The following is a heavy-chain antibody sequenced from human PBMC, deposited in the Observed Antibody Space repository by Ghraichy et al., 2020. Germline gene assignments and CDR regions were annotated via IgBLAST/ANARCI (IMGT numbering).Heavy chain of an antibody. Sequence: ESLNISCSVFGGSISSYHWNWIRQPPGKGLEYIGYISYSGNTNYNPSLKSRITISVDTSKNQFSLRLSSVTAADTAVYYCACRYGSAFDIWGHGTMVTVSS. V-gene: IGHV4-59*01. CDR3: ACRYGSAFDI. CDR1: GGSISSYH. D-gene: IGHD4-17*01. J-gene: IGHJ3*02. CDR2: ISYSGNT.